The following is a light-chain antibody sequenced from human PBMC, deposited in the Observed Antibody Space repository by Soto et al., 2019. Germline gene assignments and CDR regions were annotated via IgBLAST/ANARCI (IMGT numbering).Light chain of an antibody. CDR1: SSDVGAYNY. CDR2: EVT. J-gene: IGLJ1*01. Sequence: QSVLTQPPSASGSPGQSVTISCTGTSSDVGAYNYVSWYQHRPGKAPKLMIYEVTKWPSGVPDRFSGAKSGNTASLTVSGLQAEDEADYYCTSHAGTNNFPYVFGTGTKLTVL. CDR3: TSHAGTNNFPYV. V-gene: IGLV2-8*01.